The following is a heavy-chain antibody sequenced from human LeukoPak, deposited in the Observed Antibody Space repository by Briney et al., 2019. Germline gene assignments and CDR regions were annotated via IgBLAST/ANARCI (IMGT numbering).Heavy chain of an antibody. CDR1: GFTFSSYS. D-gene: IGHD4-23*01. Sequence: GGSLRLSCAASGFTFSSYSMNWVRQAPGKGLEWVSSISDRSGHIYYADSVKGRFTISRDNSKNTLYLQMNSLRAEDTAVYYCARRAGGYSHPYDYWGQGILVTVSS. V-gene: IGHV3-21*04. CDR3: ARRAGGYSHPYDY. CDR2: ISDRSGHI. J-gene: IGHJ4*02.